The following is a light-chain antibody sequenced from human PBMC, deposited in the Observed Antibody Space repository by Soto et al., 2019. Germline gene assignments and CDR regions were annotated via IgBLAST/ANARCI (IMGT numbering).Light chain of an antibody. CDR3: QSFDSSLSVL. V-gene: IGLV1-40*01. J-gene: IGLJ3*02. Sequence: QSVLTQPPSVSGAPGQRVTISCTGSSSNIGAGYDVHWYQQLPGTTPKLLIYGNINRPSGVPDRFSGSKSDTSASLAITGLQAEDEADYYCQSFDSSLSVLFGGGTQLTVL. CDR2: GNI. CDR1: SSNIGAGYD.